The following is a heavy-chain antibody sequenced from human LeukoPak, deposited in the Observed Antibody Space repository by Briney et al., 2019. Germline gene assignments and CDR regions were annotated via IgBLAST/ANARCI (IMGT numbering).Heavy chain of an antibody. D-gene: IGHD2-15*01. V-gene: IGHV4-31*03. Sequence: SQTLSLTCTVSGGSISSGGYYWSWIRQHPGKGLEWIGYIYYSGSTYYNPSLKSRVTMSVDTSKNQFSLKLSSVTAADTAVYYCAAQDVNWFDPWGQGTLVTVSS. CDR2: IYYSGST. CDR1: GGSISSGGYY. CDR3: AAQDVNWFDP. J-gene: IGHJ5*02.